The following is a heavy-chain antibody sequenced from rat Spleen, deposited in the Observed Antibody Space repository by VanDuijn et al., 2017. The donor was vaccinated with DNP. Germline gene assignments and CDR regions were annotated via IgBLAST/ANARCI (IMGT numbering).Heavy chain of an antibody. V-gene: IGHV5S11*01. CDR1: GFTFSDYY. D-gene: IGHD1-12*02. CDR2: IRYDGGDT. Sequence: EVQLVASGGGLVQPGRSLKLSCAASGFTFSDYYMAWVRQAPTKGLEWVAYIRYDGGDTYYRDSVKGRFTISRDNAKSALYLQMDSLRSEETATYYCASSMGTYYPYSFDYWGQGVVVTVSS. J-gene: IGHJ2*01. CDR3: ASSMGTYYPYSFDY.